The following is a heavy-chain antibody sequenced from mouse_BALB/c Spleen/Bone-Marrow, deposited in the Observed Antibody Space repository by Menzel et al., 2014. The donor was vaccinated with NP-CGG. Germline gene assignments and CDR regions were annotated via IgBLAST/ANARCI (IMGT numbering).Heavy chain of an antibody. CDR2: IDPANGNS. CDR3: ARSMGDYDGYFDV. CDR1: GFNIRDTY. Sequence: VQLKHSGAELVKPGASVKLSCTASGFNIRDTYIHWVKQRPEQGLEWIGRIDPANGNSKYDPKFQGKATITADTSSNTAYLQLSSLTSEDTAVYYCARSMGDYDGYFDVWGAGTTVTVSS. V-gene: IGHV14-3*02. D-gene: IGHD2-4*01. J-gene: IGHJ1*01.